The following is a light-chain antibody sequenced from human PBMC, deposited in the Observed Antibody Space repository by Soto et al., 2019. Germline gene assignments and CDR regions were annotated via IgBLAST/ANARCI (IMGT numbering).Light chain of an antibody. CDR3: RNGSTT. V-gene: IGKV3-11*01. Sequence: EIVLTQSPATLSLSPGERATLSCRANQSVSTYLAWYQQQRGQAPRLLIYDSSHRATGIPARFSGRGSGTAFTLTISSLEPEDFAVYYCRNGSTTFGGGTKVDI. J-gene: IGKJ4*01. CDR1: QSVSTY. CDR2: DSS.